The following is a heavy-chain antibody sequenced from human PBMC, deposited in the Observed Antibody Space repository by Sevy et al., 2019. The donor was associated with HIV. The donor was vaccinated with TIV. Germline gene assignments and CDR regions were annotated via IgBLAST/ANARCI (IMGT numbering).Heavy chain of an antibody. CDR3: AGENAWGRGYS. J-gene: IGHJ4*02. D-gene: IGHD1-26*01. Sequence: SETLSLTCTVSGGSITSLYWNWIRQPPGKGLEWIANIYYNGHINYNPSLKSRGTLSLDKSKNQFSLRLSSVTAADTAMYYCAGENAWGRGYSWGQGTLVTVSS. V-gene: IGHV4-59*08. CDR2: IYYNGHI. CDR1: GGSITSLY.